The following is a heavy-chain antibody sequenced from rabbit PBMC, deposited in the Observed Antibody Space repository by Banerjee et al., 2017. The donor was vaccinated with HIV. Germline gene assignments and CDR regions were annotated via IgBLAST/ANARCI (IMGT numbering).Heavy chain of an antibody. D-gene: IGHD4-1*01. V-gene: IGHV1S7*01. Sequence: QQLEESGGGLVKPEGSLKLSCKTSGFDFSVYYMTWVRQAPGKGLEWIGYIDPVFGHTYYANWVNGRFTISSHNAQNTLYLQLNSLTAADTATYFCARDLAGAIGWNFNLWGPGTLVTVS. CDR2: IDPVFGHT. J-gene: IGHJ4*01. CDR1: GFDFSVYY. CDR3: ARDLAGAIGWNFNL.